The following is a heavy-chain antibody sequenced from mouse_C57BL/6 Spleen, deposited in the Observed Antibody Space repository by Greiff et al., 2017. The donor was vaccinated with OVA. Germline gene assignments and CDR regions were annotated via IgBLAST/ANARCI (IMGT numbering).Heavy chain of an antibody. J-gene: IGHJ2*01. D-gene: IGHD2-1*01. CDR1: GFTFSDYG. CDR2: ISSGSSTI. CDR3: ARAIYYDYFDY. Sequence: EVKLVESGGGLVKPGGSLKLSCAASGFTFSDYGMHWVRQAPEKGLEWVAYISSGSSTIYYADTVKGRFTISRDNAKTTLFLQMTSLRSEDTAMYYCARAIYYDYFDYWGQGTTLTVSA. V-gene: IGHV5-17*01.